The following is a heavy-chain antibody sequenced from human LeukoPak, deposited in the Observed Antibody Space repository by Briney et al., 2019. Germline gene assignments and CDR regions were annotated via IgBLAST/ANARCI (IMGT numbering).Heavy chain of an antibody. Sequence: GGSLRLSCEGSGFTFSNYWMGWVRQAPGKGLQWVANIKTDGSEKYYVDSVKGRFTISRDNAKNSLYLQMNSLKTEDTAVYYCTTDIWEYFASDYWGQGTLVTVSS. J-gene: IGHJ4*02. CDR2: IKTDGSEK. CDR1: GFTFSNYW. V-gene: IGHV3-7*03. CDR3: TTDIWEYFASDY. D-gene: IGHD3-3*01.